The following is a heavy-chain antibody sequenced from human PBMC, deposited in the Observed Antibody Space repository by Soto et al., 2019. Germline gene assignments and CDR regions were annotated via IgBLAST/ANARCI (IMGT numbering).Heavy chain of an antibody. J-gene: IGHJ4*02. V-gene: IGHV1-24*01. CDR2: FDPEDGET. CDR1: GYTLTELS. CDR3: ATDRYCSGGSCYPFDY. D-gene: IGHD2-15*01. Sequence: ASVKVSCKVSGYTLTELSMHWVRQAPGKGLEWMGGFDPEDGETIYAQKFQGRVTMTEDTSTDTAYMELSSLRSEDTAVYYCATDRYCSGGSCYPFDYWGQGTLVTVSS.